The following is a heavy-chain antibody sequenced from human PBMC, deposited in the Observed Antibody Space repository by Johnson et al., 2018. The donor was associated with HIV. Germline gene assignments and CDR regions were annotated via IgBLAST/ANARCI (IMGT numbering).Heavy chain of an antibody. Sequence: GLVQPGRSLRLSCAASGFTFSSYAMHWVRQAPGKGLEWVAVISYDGSNKYYADSVKGRFTISRDNSKNTLYLQMNSLRAEDTAVYYFAKSAPGYDSSGYRNAFDIWGQGTMVTASS. V-gene: IGHV3-30*18. D-gene: IGHD3-22*01. J-gene: IGHJ3*02. CDR1: GFTFSSYA. CDR3: AKSAPGYDSSGYRNAFDI. CDR2: ISYDGSNK.